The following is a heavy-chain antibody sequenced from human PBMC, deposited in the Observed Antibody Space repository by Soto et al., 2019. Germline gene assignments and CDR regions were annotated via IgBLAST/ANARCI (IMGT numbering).Heavy chain of an antibody. Sequence: QVQLVEAGGGLVKPGGSLRLSCADSGFTLRDHDMTWVRQAPGKGLEWVSYIRSSSTYINYADSVKGRFTTSRDNAQNSLYQQLNSLRVDDTAVYYSARVTKYSSGIDYWGQGTLVTVSS. D-gene: IGHD6-19*01. J-gene: IGHJ4*02. CDR2: IRSSSTYI. V-gene: IGHV3-11*05. CDR3: ARVTKYSSGIDY. CDR1: GFTLRDHD.